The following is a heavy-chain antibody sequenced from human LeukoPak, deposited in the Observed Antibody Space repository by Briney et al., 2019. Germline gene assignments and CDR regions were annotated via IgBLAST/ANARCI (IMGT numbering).Heavy chain of an antibody. CDR2: TSYDGSKK. D-gene: IGHD1-1*01. Sequence: GGSLRLSCAASGFIFSNYGMHWVRQAPGKGLEWVAVTSYDGSKKYHADSVEGRFTISRDNSKNTLYLQMNSLGAEDTAVYYCARKMKTGDRVGTFDIWGQGTMVTVSS. CDR1: GFIFSNYG. CDR3: ARKMKTGDRVGTFDI. J-gene: IGHJ3*02. V-gene: IGHV3-30*03.